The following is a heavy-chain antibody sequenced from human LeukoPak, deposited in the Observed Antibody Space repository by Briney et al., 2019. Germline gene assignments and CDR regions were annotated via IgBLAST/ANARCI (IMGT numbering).Heavy chain of an antibody. J-gene: IGHJ4*02. CDR3: ARLGPRQKSDY. CDR2: IKQDGSEK. Sequence: PGGSLRLSCAASGFNLGHYSMHWVRQAPGKGLEWVANIKQDGSEKYYVDSVKGRFTTPRDNAKNSLYLQMNSLRAEDTAVYYCARLGPRQKSDYWGQGTLVTVSS. V-gene: IGHV3-7*01. CDR1: GFNLGHYS.